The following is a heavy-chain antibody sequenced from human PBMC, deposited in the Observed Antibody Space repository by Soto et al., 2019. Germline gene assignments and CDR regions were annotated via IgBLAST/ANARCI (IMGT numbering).Heavy chain of an antibody. CDR1: GFTFDNYA. CDR2: ISASGASS. J-gene: IGHJ3*02. CDR3: AKDWENDYDSAGYYGIDAFDI. D-gene: IGHD3-22*01. Sequence: GSLRLSCAASGFTFDNYAMSWVRQAPGKGLEWVSSISASGASSYYADSVKGRFTISRDNSKNALYLQMNSLRAEDTAIYYCAKDWENDYDSAGYYGIDAFDIWGQGTLVTVSS. V-gene: IGHV3-23*01.